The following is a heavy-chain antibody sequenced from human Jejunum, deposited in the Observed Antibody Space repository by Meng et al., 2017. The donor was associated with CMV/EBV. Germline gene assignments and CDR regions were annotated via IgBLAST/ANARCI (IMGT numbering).Heavy chain of an antibody. CDR1: GFPFRTYS. CDR2: ISGDSGTI. D-gene: IGHD3/OR15-3a*01. V-gene: IGHV3-48*04. Sequence: CAASGFPFRTYSMDWVRQAPGKGLEWVSYISGDSGTIYYADSVKGRFTISRDNAKSSLYLQMNTLRAEDAAVYYCARGKDWTYFDYWGQGTLVTVSS. CDR3: ARGKDWTYFDY. J-gene: IGHJ4*02.